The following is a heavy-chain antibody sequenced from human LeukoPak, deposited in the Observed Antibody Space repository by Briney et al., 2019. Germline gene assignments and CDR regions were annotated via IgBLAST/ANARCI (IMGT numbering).Heavy chain of an antibody. CDR3: TTADNWNDRFDY. Sequence: PGGSLRLSCAASGFTFSNARMSWVRQAPGKGLEWVGRIKSKTDGGTTDYAAPVKGRFTISRDDSKNTLYLQMNSLKTEDTAVYYCTTADNWNDRFDYWGQGTLVTVSS. CDR1: GFTFSNAR. J-gene: IGHJ4*02. CDR2: IKSKTDGGTT. V-gene: IGHV3-15*01. D-gene: IGHD1-1*01.